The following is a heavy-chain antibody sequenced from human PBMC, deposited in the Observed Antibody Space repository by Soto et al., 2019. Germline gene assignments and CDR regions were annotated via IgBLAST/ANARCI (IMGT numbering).Heavy chain of an antibody. V-gene: IGHV3-30-3*01. CDR1: GFTFSSYA. Sequence: GGSLRLSCAASGFTFSSYAMHWVHQAPGKGLEWVAVISYDGSNKYYADSVKGRFTISRDDSKNTLYLQMNSLRAEDTAVYYCARELEYSSSPPFDYWGQGTLVTVSS. J-gene: IGHJ4*02. D-gene: IGHD6-6*01. CDR3: ARELEYSSSPPFDY. CDR2: ISYDGSNK.